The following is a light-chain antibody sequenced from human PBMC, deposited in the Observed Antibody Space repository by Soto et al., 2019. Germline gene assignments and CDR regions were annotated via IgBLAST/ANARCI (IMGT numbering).Light chain of an antibody. Sequence: ETVMTQSPVTLSVSPGQRVTLSCRASQSVTSDLAWYQQRPGQAPRLLIYGAATRATGIPARFSGSGSGTVFTLTISSLQSEDFALYYCQQYNQWPLTFGGGTKVEIK. J-gene: IGKJ4*01. V-gene: IGKV3-15*01. CDR3: QQYNQWPLT. CDR1: QSVTSD. CDR2: GAA.